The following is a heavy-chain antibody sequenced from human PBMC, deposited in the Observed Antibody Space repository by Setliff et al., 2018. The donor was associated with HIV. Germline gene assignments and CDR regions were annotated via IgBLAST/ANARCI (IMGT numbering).Heavy chain of an antibody. V-gene: IGHV1-3*01. CDR2: INAADGNT. CDR1: GYTFNIYG. CDR3: ARERGYCSGGSCYSFFDY. J-gene: IGHJ4*02. D-gene: IGHD2-15*01. Sequence: ASVKVSCKTSGYTFNIYGMHWVRQAPGQRLEWMGWINAADGNTKYSQKLQGRVTITRDTSATTAYMELGSLRSEDTAVYYCARERGYCSGGSCYSFFDYWGQGTLVTVSS.